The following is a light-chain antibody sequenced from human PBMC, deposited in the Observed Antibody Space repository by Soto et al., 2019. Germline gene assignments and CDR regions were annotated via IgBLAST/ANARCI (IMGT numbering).Light chain of an antibody. CDR3: QAYDYSLTASV. CDR1: SSKLGAGYD. CDR2: GNR. J-gene: IGLJ3*02. Sequence: QSVLTQPPSVSGAPGQRVTLSCTGNSSKLGAGYDVHWYKQVPCAAPKLVIFGNRNRPSGVPERFSGSKSGTSASLAITGLQAEDEDDYYCQAYDYSLTASVFGGGTKLTVL. V-gene: IGLV1-40*01.